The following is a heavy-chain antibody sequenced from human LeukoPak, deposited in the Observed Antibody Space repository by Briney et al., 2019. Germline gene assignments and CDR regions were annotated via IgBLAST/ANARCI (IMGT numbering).Heavy chain of an antibody. D-gene: IGHD4-23*01. CDR1: GYTFTGYY. J-gene: IGHJ4*02. Sequence: ASVKVSCKASGYTFTGYYMHWVRQPPGQGLEWVGWINPNSGGTNYAQKFQGRVTMTRDTSISTAYMELSRLRSDDTAVYYCARFEGYGGNSEGKDYWGQGTLVTVSS. CDR2: INPNSGGT. V-gene: IGHV1-2*02. CDR3: ARFEGYGGNSEGKDY.